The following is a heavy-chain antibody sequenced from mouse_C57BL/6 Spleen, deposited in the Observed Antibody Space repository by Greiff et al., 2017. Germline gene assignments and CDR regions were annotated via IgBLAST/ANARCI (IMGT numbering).Heavy chain of an antibody. J-gene: IGHJ3*01. D-gene: IGHD1-1*01. CDR3: ARYYGSRGWVAY. CDR2: IDPSDSYT. CDR1: GYTFTSYW. Sequence: VQLQQPGAELVKPGASVKLSCKASGYTFTSYWMQWVKQRPGQGLEWIGEIDPSDSYTNYNQKFKGKATLTVDTSPSTAHMQLSSLTSEDSAVYYCARYYGSRGWVAYWGQGALGSVSA. V-gene: IGHV1-50*01.